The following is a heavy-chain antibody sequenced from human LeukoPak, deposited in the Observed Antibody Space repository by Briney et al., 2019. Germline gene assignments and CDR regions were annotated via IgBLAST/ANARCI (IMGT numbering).Heavy chain of an antibody. J-gene: IGHJ1*01. D-gene: IGHD3-10*01. V-gene: IGHV3-23*01. CDR3: AKDLGIGLTMVRGVIMGGVFFQH. Sequence: PGGSLRLSCAASGFTFSSYAMSWVRQAPGKGLEWVSAISGSGGSTYYADSVKGRFTISRDNSKNTLYLQMNSLRAEDTAVYYCAKDLGIGLTMVRGVIMGGVFFQHWGQGTLVTVSS. CDR1: GFTFSSYA. CDR2: ISGSGGST.